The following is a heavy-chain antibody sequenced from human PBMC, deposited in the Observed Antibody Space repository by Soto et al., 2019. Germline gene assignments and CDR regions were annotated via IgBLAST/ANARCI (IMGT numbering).Heavy chain of an antibody. J-gene: IGHJ4*02. CDR2: IKSKTDGGTT. CDR1: GFTFSNAW. D-gene: IGHD3-10*01. CDR3: TTDLGSIQIIVY. V-gene: IGHV3-15*07. Sequence: SLRLSSASSGFTFSNAWMNWVRQAPGKGLEWVGRIKSKTDGGTTDYAAPVKGRFTISRDDSKNTLYLQMNSMTTEDTAVYYCTTDLGSIQIIVYWGQGTLVTVSS.